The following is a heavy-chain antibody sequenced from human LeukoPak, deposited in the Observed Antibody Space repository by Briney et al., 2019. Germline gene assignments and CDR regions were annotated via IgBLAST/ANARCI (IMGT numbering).Heavy chain of an antibody. CDR1: GFTFSVHP. V-gene: IGHV3-23*01. J-gene: IGHJ4*02. CDR3: ARTLWLGELSPLDY. Sequence: GGSLRLSCAASGFTFSVHPMNWVRQAPGKGLEWVSSIGGSGESTFYADSMKGRFTISRDNSKNTLYLQMNSLRAEDTAVYYCARTLWLGELSPLDYWGQGTLVTVSS. D-gene: IGHD3-10*01. CDR2: IGGSGEST.